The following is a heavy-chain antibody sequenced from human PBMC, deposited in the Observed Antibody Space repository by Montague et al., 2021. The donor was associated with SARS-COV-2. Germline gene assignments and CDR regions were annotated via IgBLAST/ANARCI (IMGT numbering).Heavy chain of an antibody. J-gene: IGHJ6*02. CDR2: ISWDGGST. V-gene: IGHV3-43*01. CDR1: GFTFDDYT. Sequence: SLRLSCAASGFTFDDYTMHWVRQAPGKGLEWVSLISWDGGSTYYADSVXGRFTISRDNSKNSLYLQMNSLRTEDTALYYCAKDMGAWNYYYGMDVWGQGTTVTVSS. D-gene: IGHD1-1*01. CDR3: AKDMGAWNYYYGMDV.